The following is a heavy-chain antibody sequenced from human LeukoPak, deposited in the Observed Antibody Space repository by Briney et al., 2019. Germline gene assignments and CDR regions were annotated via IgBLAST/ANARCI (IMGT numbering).Heavy chain of an antibody. CDR3: TRDRTVRNFYWFDP. D-gene: IGHD4-17*01. Sequence: PGGSLRLSCAASGFTFSSYGMSWVRQAPGKGLEWVGFIRSKAYGGTTEYAASVKGRFTISRDDSKSIAYLQMNSLKTEDTAVYYCTRDRTVRNFYWFDPWGQGTLVTVSS. V-gene: IGHV3-49*04. CDR2: IRSKAYGGTT. CDR1: GFTFSSYG. J-gene: IGHJ5*02.